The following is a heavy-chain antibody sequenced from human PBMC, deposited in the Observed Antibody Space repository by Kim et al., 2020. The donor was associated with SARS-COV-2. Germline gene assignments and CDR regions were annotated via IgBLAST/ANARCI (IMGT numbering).Heavy chain of an antibody. V-gene: IGHV1-46*01. Sequence: KFQGRVTMTRDTSTSTVYMELSSLRSEDTAVYYCARDFYGSGSYYPSGYWGQGTLVTVSS. D-gene: IGHD3-10*01. J-gene: IGHJ4*02. CDR3: ARDFYGSGSYYPSGY.